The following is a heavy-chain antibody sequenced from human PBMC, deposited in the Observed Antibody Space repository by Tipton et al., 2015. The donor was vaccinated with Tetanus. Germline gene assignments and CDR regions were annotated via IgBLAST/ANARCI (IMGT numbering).Heavy chain of an antibody. J-gene: IGHJ6*02. Sequence: VQLVQSGAEVKKPGASLKVSCKASGYTFTGYYLYWVRQAPGQELEWMGWIDPNSGGTAYAQKFQGRVTMTRDTSISTVDMELSRLRSDDTAVYYCARDRGDYIYYGMDVWGPGTTVTVSS. CDR1: GYTFTGYY. CDR2: IDPNSGGT. CDR3: ARDRGDYIYYGMDV. D-gene: IGHD3-22*01. V-gene: IGHV1-2*02.